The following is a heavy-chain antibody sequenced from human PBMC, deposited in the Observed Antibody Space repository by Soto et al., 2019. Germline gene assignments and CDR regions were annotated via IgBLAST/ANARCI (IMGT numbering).Heavy chain of an antibody. J-gene: IGHJ4*02. CDR3: ANVFWVSVGLDGNR. D-gene: IGHD1-1*01. V-gene: IGHV3-23*01. CDR1: GFTFSDYS. CDR2: IRGSGDKT. Sequence: PGGSLRLSCVASGFTFSDYSMNWVRQAPGKGLEWVSAIRGSGDKTYYTDSVKGRFTISRDNSKNTLFLQMNSLTAEDTAVYYCANVFWVSVGLDGNRWGQGP.